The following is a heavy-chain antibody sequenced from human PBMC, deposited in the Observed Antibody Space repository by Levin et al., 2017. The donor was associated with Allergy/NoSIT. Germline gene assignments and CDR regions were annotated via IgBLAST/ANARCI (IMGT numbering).Heavy chain of an antibody. CDR1: GFTFSNYA. J-gene: IGHJ4*02. CDR3: AKDRSHSIFCGGACYCDY. CDR2: ISGSDGNT. D-gene: IGHD2-21*02. V-gene: IGHV3-23*01. Sequence: PGGSLRLSCAASGFTFSNYAMSWVRQAPGKGLEWVSSISGSDGNTYYADSVKGRFTISRDNSKNTLYLEVNILTAEDTAVYYCAKDRSHSIFCGGACYCDYWGQGTLVTVSS.